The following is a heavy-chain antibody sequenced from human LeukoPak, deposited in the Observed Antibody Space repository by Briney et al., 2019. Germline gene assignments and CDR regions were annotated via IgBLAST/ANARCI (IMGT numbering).Heavy chain of an antibody. Sequence: GGSLRLSCAASGITFSSHGMHWVRQAPDKGLEWVAFIRHEGNDKYYADSVKGRFTISRDNSKNTLYLRMDNLRAEDTAVYYCAKDPPKNYYYDSSGYYMDYWGQGTLVTVSS. V-gene: IGHV3-30*02. D-gene: IGHD3-22*01. CDR2: IRHEGNDK. CDR1: GITFSSHG. CDR3: AKDPPKNYYYDSSGYYMDY. J-gene: IGHJ4*02.